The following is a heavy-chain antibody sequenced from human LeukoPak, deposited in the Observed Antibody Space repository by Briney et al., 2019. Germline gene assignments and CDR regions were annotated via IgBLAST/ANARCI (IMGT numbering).Heavy chain of an antibody. CDR3: ARGRSIIGWCGESNDAFDI. V-gene: IGHV3-21*01. Sequence: GGSLRLSCAASGFTFSSYSMNWVRQAPGKGLEWVSSISSSSSYIYYADSVKGRFTISRDNAKNSLYLQMNSLRAEDTAVYYCARGRSIIGWCGESNDAFDIWGQGTMVTVSS. CDR2: ISSSSSYI. CDR1: GFTFSSYS. D-gene: IGHD3-10*01. J-gene: IGHJ3*02.